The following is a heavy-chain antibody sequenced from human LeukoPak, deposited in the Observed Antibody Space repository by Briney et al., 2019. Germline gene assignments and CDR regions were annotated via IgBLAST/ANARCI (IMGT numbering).Heavy chain of an antibody. D-gene: IGHD4-11*01. CDR3: ARVSSVTTRTQFDY. CDR1: DGSISSYY. J-gene: IGHJ4*02. Sequence: SETLSLTCTVSDGSISSYYWSWIRQPPGKGLEWIGYIYYSGSTNYNPSLKSRVTISVDTSKNQFSLKLSSVTAADTAVYYCARVSSVTTRTQFDYWGQGTLVTVSS. V-gene: IGHV4-59*01. CDR2: IYYSGST.